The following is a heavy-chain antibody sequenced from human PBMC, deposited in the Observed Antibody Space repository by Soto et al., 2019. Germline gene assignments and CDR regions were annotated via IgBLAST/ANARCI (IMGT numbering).Heavy chain of an antibody. CDR2: IHDSGSY. D-gene: IGHD3-16*01. CDR1: GGSISGSA. CDR3: ARIRLPARGCGPWIHLYYDS. V-gene: IGHV4-59*12. J-gene: IGHJ4*02. Sequence: PSETLSLTCTISGGSISGSAWSWIRKPPGKGLEWSGFIHDSGSYNSKSSPRRRLNMSFAPSSNQFSLNLRSVTAADTATYFFARIRLPARGCGPWIHLYYDSWGRGAPVTVSS.